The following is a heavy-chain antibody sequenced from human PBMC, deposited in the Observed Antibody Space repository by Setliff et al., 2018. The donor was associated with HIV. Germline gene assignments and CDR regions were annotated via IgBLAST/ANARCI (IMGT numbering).Heavy chain of an antibody. CDR2: ISNDGSNI. V-gene: IGHV3-30*04. D-gene: IGHD6-13*01. Sequence: GGSLRLSCAAAGFTFSTYPMYWVRQAPGKGLEWVAVISNDGSNIYYADSVKGRFTISRDNSKNTLHLQMNSLRTEDTAVYSCARDGRGDIAAAGLGWFDPWGQGTLVTVSS. J-gene: IGHJ5*02. CDR1: GFTFSTYP. CDR3: ARDGRGDIAAAGLGWFDP.